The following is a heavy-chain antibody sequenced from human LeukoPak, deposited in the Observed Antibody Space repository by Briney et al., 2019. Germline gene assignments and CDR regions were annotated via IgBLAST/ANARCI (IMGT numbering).Heavy chain of an antibody. D-gene: IGHD6-6*01. Sequence: SETLALTCAVYGGSFSGYYWSWIRQPPGKGLEWIGEINHSGSTNHNPSLKSRVTISVDTSKNQFSLKLSSVTVADTAVYYCARGRSSPSPLFDYWGEGTLVTVSS. CDR3: ARGRSSPSPLFDY. CDR2: INHSGST. V-gene: IGHV4-34*01. J-gene: IGHJ4*02. CDR1: GGSFSGYY.